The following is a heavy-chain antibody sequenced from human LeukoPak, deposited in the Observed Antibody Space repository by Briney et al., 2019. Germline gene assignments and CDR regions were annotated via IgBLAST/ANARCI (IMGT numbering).Heavy chain of an antibody. CDR2: INTAGSST. Sequence: GSLRLSCATSGFTFSTYWMHWVRQAPGKGLVWVSRINTAGSSTYYADSVKGRFTISRDNAKNTLYLQMNSLRAEDTAVYYCARESYCSGGSCYPWRFDPWGQGTLVTVSS. CDR3: ARESYCSGGSCYPWRFDP. V-gene: IGHV3-74*01. D-gene: IGHD2-15*01. CDR1: GFTFSTYW. J-gene: IGHJ5*02.